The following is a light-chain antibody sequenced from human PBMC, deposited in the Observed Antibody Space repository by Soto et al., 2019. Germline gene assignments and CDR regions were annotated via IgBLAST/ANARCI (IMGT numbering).Light chain of an antibody. V-gene: IGLV2-14*01. J-gene: IGLJ3*02. CDR3: NSFTSSTTWV. CDR2: DVT. Sequence: HSALTQPASVSGPPGQSITISCTGTSSDVGSFNYVSWYQQHPGKVPKLMIYDVTNRPSGVSNRFSGSKSGNTASLIISGLQAEDEADYYCNSFTSSTTWVFGGGTKLTVL. CDR1: SSDVGSFNY.